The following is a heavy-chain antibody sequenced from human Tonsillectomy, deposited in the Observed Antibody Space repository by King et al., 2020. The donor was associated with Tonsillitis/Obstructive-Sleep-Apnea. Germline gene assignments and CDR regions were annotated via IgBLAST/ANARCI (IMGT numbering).Heavy chain of an antibody. CDR1: GYTFTSYY. D-gene: IGHD3-3*01. J-gene: IGHJ5*02. V-gene: IGHV1-46*01. CDR3: ARAHRITIFGVVTKNWFDP. Sequence: VQLVESGAEVKKPGASVKVSCKASGYTFTSYYMHWVRQAPGQGLEWMGIINPSGGSTSYAQKFQGRVTMTRETSPSTVYMELSSLRSEDTAVYYCARAHRITIFGVVTKNWFDPWGQGTLVTVSS. CDR2: INPSGGST.